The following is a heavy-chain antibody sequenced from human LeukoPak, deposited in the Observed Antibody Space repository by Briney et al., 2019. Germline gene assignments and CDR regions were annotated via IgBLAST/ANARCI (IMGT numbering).Heavy chain of an antibody. CDR3: ARAGPDYDFWSGRRYMDV. CDR2: IKQDGSEK. CDR1: GSISSSNDY. Sequence: ETLSLTCTVAGGSISSSNDYWGWVRQPPGKGLEWVANIKQDGSEKYYVDSVKGRFTISRDNAKNSLYLQMISLRAEDTAVYYCARAGPDYDFWSGRRYMDVWGKGTTVTVSS. V-gene: IGHV3-7*04. J-gene: IGHJ6*03. D-gene: IGHD3-3*01.